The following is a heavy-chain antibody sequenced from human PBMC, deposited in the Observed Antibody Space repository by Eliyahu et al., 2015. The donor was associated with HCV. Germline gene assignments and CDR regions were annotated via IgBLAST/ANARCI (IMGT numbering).Heavy chain of an antibody. J-gene: IGHJ4*02. V-gene: IGHV1-2*06. CDR3: ARGHNYGFEY. CDR2: IVANSGAX. CDR1: GYTFTDYN. Sequence: QVQLVQSGTXVKKPGASVQVSCKASGYTFTDYNIHWVRQAPGQGLEWMGRIVANSGAXNCAQNFQGRVTTTRDTSVSTAYMELSGLRSDDTAVYYCARGHNYGFEYWGQGTLVTVSS. D-gene: IGHD5-18*01.